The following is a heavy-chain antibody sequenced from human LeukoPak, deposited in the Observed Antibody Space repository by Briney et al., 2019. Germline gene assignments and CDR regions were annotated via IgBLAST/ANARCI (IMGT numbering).Heavy chain of an antibody. CDR1: GYSISSGYY. D-gene: IGHD3-3*01. CDR3: ARSPFLEWSSYFDY. CDR2: IYHSGST. Sequence: PSETLSLTCAVSGYSISSGYYWGWIRQPPGKGLEWIGSIYHSGSTYYNPSLKSRVTISVDTSKNQFSLKLSSVTAADTDVYYCARSPFLEWSSYFDYWGQETLVTVSS. V-gene: IGHV4-38-2*01. J-gene: IGHJ4*02.